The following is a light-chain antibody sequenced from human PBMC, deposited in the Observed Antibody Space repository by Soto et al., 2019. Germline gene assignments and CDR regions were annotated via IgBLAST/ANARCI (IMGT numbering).Light chain of an antibody. CDR2: DVS. CDR3: SSYTSSSTKV. V-gene: IGLV2-14*01. J-gene: IGLJ1*01. CDR1: SSDAGGYNY. Sequence: QSALTQPASVSGSPEQSITISCTEASSDAGGYNYVSWYQQHPGKAPKLMIYDVSNRPSGISNRISGSKSGNTASLTISGLQAEDEADYYCSSYTSSSTKVFGTGTKVTVL.